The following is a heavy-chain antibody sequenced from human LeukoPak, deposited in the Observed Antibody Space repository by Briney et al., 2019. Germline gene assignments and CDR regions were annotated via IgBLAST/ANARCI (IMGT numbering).Heavy chain of an antibody. V-gene: IGHV3-20*04. Sequence: PGGSLRLSCAASGFTFDDYGMSWVRQAPGKGLEWVSGINWNGGSTGYADSVKGRFTISRDSAKNSLYLQMNSLRAEDTALYYCAREGKAYYYYYYMDVWGKGTTVTVSS. CDR1: GFTFDDYG. D-gene: IGHD3-10*01. CDR3: AREGKAYYYYYYMDV. J-gene: IGHJ6*03. CDR2: INWNGGST.